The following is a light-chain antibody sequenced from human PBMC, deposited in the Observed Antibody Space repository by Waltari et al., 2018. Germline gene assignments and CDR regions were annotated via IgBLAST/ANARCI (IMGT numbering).Light chain of an antibody. V-gene: IGKV2-30*02. CDR1: ESLVHNDGYIY. Sequence: VVLTQSPLFLPVTLGQPASISCRAPESLVHNDGYIYLNWFHQRPGQSPRRLFYKVSNRDFGVPDRFSASGSATDFTLNISRVEADDVGVYFCMQPVRWPPITFGQGTRLEIK. CDR3: MQPVRWPPIT. CDR2: KVS. J-gene: IGKJ5*01.